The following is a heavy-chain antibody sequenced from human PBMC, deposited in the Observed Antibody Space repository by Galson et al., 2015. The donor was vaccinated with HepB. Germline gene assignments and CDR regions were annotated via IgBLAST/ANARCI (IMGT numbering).Heavy chain of an antibody. Sequence: ETLSLTCTVSGGSISSSSYYWGWIRQPPGKGLEWIGSIYYSGSTYYNPSLKSRVTISVDTSKNQFSLKLSSVTAADTAVYYCARPDYYDSSGYSSLWAFDIWGQGTMVTVSS. J-gene: IGHJ3*02. CDR3: ARPDYYDSSGYSSLWAFDI. V-gene: IGHV4-39*01. D-gene: IGHD3-22*01. CDR1: GGSISSSSYY. CDR2: IYYSGST.